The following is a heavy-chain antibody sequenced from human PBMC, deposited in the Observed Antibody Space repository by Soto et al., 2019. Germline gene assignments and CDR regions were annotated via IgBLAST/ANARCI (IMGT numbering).Heavy chain of an antibody. Sequence: GGSLRLSCSASGFTFNSYAMSWVRQAPGKGLEWVSAISGSGGSTYYADSVKGRFTISRDNSKNTLYLQMNSLRAEDTAVYYCAKTPQAVLDTAMGHFDYWGQGTLVTVSS. CDR2: ISGSGGST. V-gene: IGHV3-23*01. CDR1: GFTFNSYA. J-gene: IGHJ4*02. CDR3: AKTPQAVLDTAMGHFDY. D-gene: IGHD5-18*01.